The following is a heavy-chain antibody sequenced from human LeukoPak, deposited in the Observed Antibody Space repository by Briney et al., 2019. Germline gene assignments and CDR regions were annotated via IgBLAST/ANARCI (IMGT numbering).Heavy chain of an antibody. V-gene: IGHV4-38-2*02. D-gene: IGHD4-17*01. Sequence: PSETLSLTCTVSNYSISSAYYWGWIRQPPGQGLEWIGSIAHGGRPYYNPSLKSRVTMSVDTSKNEFSLRVNSVTAADTAVYYCGRDLEENGVTHWGLGTLVTVSS. CDR3: GRDLEENGVTH. CDR2: IAHGGRP. CDR1: NYSISSAYY. J-gene: IGHJ4*02.